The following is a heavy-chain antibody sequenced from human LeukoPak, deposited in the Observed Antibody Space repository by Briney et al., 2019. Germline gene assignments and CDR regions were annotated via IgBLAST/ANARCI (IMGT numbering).Heavy chain of an antibody. Sequence: GGSLRLSCAASGFTFSNYWMHWVRQAPGKGLVWVSRINSDGINTSYADSVKGRFTISRDNAKNTLNLQMNSLRAEDTAVYYCARDLGQYYDTSNNWFDPWGQGTLVTVSS. CDR2: INSDGINT. J-gene: IGHJ5*02. D-gene: IGHD3-22*01. CDR3: ARDLGQYYDTSNNWFDP. CDR1: GFTFSNYW. V-gene: IGHV3-74*01.